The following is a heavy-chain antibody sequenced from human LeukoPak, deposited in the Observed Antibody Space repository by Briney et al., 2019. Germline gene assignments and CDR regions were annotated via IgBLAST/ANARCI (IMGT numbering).Heavy chain of an antibody. CDR1: EFTFSNYP. Sequence: GGSLRLSCAASEFTFSNYPMYWVRQAPGKGLEWVSSISNSGGRTFYTDSVKGRFTISRDNSKITLYLQMNSLRAEDTAVYYCAKSYNGYESKPDYWGQGTLVTVSS. J-gene: IGHJ4*02. CDR3: AKSYNGYESKPDY. V-gene: IGHV3-23*01. CDR2: ISNSGGRT. D-gene: IGHD5-12*01.